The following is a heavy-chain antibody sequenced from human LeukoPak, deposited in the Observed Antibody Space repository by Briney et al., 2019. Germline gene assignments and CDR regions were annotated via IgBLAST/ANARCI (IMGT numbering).Heavy chain of an antibody. CDR1: GYTFTSYG. V-gene: IGHV1-18*01. CDR2: ISAYNGNT. Sequence: AASVKVSCKASGYTFTSYGISWVRQAPGQGLEWMGWISAYNGNTNYAQKLQGRVTMTTDTSTSTAYMELRSLRSDDTAVYYCARVNVVVPAAIHWFDPWGQGTLVTVSS. D-gene: IGHD2-2*01. J-gene: IGHJ5*02. CDR3: ARVNVVVPAAIHWFDP.